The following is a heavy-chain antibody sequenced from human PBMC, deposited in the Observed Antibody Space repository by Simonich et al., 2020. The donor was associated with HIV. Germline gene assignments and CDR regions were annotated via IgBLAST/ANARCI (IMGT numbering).Heavy chain of an antibody. CDR1: GVTLSSNA. Sequence: QVQLVEAGGGVVQPGRSLRLSCAASGVTLSSNAMHWVRQAPGKGRECVANISYDEINKYYADSVKCRFTISRDNSKNTLYLQINSLRAEDTAVYYCARGKPIQHWGQGTLVTVSS. J-gene: IGHJ1*01. V-gene: IGHV3-30*07. CDR3: ARGKPIQH. D-gene: IGHD3-3*01. CDR2: ISYDEINK.